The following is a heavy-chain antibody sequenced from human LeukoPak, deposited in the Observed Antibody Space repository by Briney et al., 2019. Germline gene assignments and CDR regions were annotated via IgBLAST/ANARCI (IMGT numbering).Heavy chain of an antibody. CDR3: ARDQGAIIAARPYYFDY. CDR2: IYYSGST. J-gene: IGHJ4*02. D-gene: IGHD6-6*01. Sequence: SETLSLTCTVSGGPISSSSYYWGWIRQPPGKGLEWIGSIYYSGSTYYNPSLKSRVTISVDTSKTQFSLKLSSVTAADTAVYYCARDQGAIIAARPYYFDYWGQGTLVTVSS. CDR1: GGPISSSSYY. V-gene: IGHV4-39*07.